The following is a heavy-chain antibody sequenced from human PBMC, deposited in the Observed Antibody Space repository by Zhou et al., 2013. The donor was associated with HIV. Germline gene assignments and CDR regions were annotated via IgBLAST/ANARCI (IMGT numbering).Heavy chain of an antibody. Sequence: QVQLVQSGAEVKKPGASVKVSCKVSGDTFTDLSMHWVRQSPGEGLEWMGGFDPEHGKRIYARKFQGRVTMTEDTSTDTAYMELNSLRSEDTAVYYCATHPTHDFWSGPDSWGQGTLVTVSS. CDR1: GDTFTDLS. D-gene: IGHD3-3*01. CDR2: FDPEHGKR. V-gene: IGHV1-24*01. J-gene: IGHJ4*02. CDR3: ATHPTHDFWSGPDS.